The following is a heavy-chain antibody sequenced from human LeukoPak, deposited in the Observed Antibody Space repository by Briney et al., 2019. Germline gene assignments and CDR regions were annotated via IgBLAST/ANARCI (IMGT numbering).Heavy chain of an antibody. V-gene: IGHV1-2*02. CDR1: GYTSTGYY. Sequence: ASVKVSCKASGYTSTGYYMHWVRQAPGQRLEWMGWINPNSGGTNYAQKFQGRVTMTRDTSISTAYMELSRLRSDDTAVYYCARDSPFAYCGGDCAEYFDYWGQGTLVTVSS. CDR2: INPNSGGT. CDR3: ARDSPFAYCGGDCAEYFDY. D-gene: IGHD2-21*01. J-gene: IGHJ4*02.